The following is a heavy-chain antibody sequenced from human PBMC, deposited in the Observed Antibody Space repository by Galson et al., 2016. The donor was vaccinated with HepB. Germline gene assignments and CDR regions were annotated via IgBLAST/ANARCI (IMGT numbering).Heavy chain of an antibody. CDR2: MYYSGTT. Sequence: SETLSLTCSVSSGSSISLAYSWGWIRQSPGKGLEWLGSMYYSGTTYYNPSLKTRLTISVDSSKSHFSLNLSSVTAADTAVYYCVRGPSNGYNFPDSWGQGTLVNVCS. CDR3: VRGPSNGYNFPDS. CDR1: SGSSISLAYS. D-gene: IGHD5-24*01. V-gene: IGHV4-39*02. J-gene: IGHJ4*02.